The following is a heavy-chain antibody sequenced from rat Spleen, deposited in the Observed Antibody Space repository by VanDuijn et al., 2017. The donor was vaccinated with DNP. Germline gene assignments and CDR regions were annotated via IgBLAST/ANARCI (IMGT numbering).Heavy chain of an antibody. V-gene: IGHV5-58*01. CDR1: GFTFSSYW. Sequence: EVQLVETGGDLVQPGRSLKLPCVASGFTFSSYWMYWIRQAPGKGLEWVASINPDGGSTHYRDSVKGRFTISRDNAKNTLYLQMNSLRSEDTATYYCAREPDYYYSGDGYWGQGVMVTVSS. D-gene: IGHD1-1*01. CDR2: INPDGGST. J-gene: IGHJ2*01. CDR3: AREPDYYYSGDGY.